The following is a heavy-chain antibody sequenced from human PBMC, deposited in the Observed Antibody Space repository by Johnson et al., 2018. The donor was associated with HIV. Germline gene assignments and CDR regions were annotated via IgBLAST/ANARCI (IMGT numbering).Heavy chain of an antibody. Sequence: VQLLESGGGVVQPGRSLRLSCAASGFTFSSYGMHWVRQAPGKGLEWVAVISYDGSNKYYADSVKGRFTISRDNAKNSLYLQMNSLRAEDTAVYYCAGSPSEWDAFDIWGQGTMVTVSS. V-gene: IGHV3-30*03. CDR1: GFTFSSYG. D-gene: IGHD3-3*01. CDR3: AGSPSEWDAFDI. CDR2: ISYDGSNK. J-gene: IGHJ3*02.